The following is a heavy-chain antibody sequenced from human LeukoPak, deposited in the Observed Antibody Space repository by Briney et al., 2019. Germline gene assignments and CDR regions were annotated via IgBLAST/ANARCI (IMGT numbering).Heavy chain of an antibody. CDR1: GFTLSSCA. V-gene: IGHV3-23*01. CDR2: IGPDGKT. Sequence: GGSLRLSCAASGFTLSSCAMSWVRQAPGKGLEWVSAIGPDGKTYYADSVKGRFTISRDSSKNTLYLQMNSLRAEDTAAYFCVRRESGSNHFGYWGQGTLVTVSS. J-gene: IGHJ4*02. D-gene: IGHD1-26*01. CDR3: VRRESGSNHFGY.